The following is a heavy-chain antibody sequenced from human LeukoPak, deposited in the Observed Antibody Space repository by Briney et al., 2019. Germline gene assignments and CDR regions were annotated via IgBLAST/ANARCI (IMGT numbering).Heavy chain of an antibody. J-gene: IGHJ6*02. Sequence: SETLSLTCTVSGGSINSDYWAWVRQPPGKGLEWVGYMYYTGSTNYNPSLKSRVNIALATSKNHFSPKLNSVTAGDTAVYYCARVSVVYGMDVWGRGTTVTVSS. CDR3: ARVSVVYGMDV. CDR2: MYYTGST. V-gene: IGHV4-59*01. CDR1: GGSINSDY.